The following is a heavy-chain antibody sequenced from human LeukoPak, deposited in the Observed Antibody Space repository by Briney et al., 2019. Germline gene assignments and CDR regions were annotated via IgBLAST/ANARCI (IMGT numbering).Heavy chain of an antibody. V-gene: IGHV4-38-2*02. CDR2: IYHSGST. J-gene: IGHJ3*02. CDR3: AKSNGYGLIDI. D-gene: IGHD3-10*01. Sequence: SEILSLTCTVSGYSLSSGYYWGWIRQPPGKGLEWIGSIYHSGSTYYNPSLKSRLTISLDTSRNHFSLKLNSVTAADTAVYYCAKSNGYGLIDIWGQGTMVTVSS. CDR1: GYSLSSGYY.